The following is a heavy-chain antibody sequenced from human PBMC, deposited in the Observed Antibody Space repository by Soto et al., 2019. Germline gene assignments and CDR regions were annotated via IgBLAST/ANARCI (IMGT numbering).Heavy chain of an antibody. J-gene: IGHJ4*02. D-gene: IGHD3-22*01. V-gene: IGHV1-18*01. CDR2: ISADNGDT. Sequence: ASVKVSCKASGYTFDIYGISWVRQVPGKGPEWMGWISADNGDTKYAQRMQGRVTMTTDTATSTAYMELRSLRSDDTAVYYCSRDRSYYYDSSGYPFDFWGQGSLVTVSS. CDR1: GYTFDIYG. CDR3: SRDRSYYYDSSGYPFDF.